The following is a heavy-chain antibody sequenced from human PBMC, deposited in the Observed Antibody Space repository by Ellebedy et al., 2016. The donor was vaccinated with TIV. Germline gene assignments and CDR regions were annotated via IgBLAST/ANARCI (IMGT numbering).Heavy chain of an antibody. CDR3: AHRGRSATGSPLFDY. J-gene: IGHJ4*02. D-gene: IGHD6-13*01. CDR1: GFSLTTSGVG. CDR2: IYWDDVK. V-gene: IGHV2-5*02. Sequence: SGPTLVKPTQTLTLTCTFSGFSLTTSGVGVGWIRQPPGKALEWLALIYWDDVKRFSPSLKSRLTITKDTSKNQVVLTMTNMDPVDTATYYCAHRGRSATGSPLFDYWGQGTLVTVSS.